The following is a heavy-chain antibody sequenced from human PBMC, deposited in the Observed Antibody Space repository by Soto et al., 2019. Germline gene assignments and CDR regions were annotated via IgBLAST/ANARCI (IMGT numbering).Heavy chain of an antibody. J-gene: IGHJ4*02. Sequence: SETLSLTCTVSGGSISSSSYYWGWIRQPPGKGLEWIGSIYYSGSTYYNPSLKSRVTISVDTSKNQFSLKLSSVTATDTAVYYCARDNYGDTYYFDYWGQGTLVT. CDR3: ARDNYGDTYYFDY. V-gene: IGHV4-39*02. CDR2: IYYSGST. D-gene: IGHD4-17*01. CDR1: GGSISSSSYY.